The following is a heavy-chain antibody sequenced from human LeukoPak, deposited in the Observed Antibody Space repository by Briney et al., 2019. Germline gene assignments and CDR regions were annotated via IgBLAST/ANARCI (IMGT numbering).Heavy chain of an antibody. V-gene: IGHV3-13*01. D-gene: IGHD3-10*01. CDR2: LGTAGDT. CDR1: GFILSNYA. Sequence: PGGSLRLSCAASGFILSNYAMHWVRHPAGKGLEWVSALGTAGDTFYPGSVKGRFTISRDNAKKSLFLQMSSLRAEDTAIYYCAKGSSAGRPYYFDYWGQGTLVTVSS. CDR3: AKGSSAGRPYYFDY. J-gene: IGHJ4*02.